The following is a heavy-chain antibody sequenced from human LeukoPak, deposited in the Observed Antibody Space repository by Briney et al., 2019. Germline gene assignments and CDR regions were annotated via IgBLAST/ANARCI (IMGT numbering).Heavy chain of an antibody. J-gene: IGHJ4*02. CDR1: GGSISSYY. V-gene: IGHV4-4*07. Sequence: SETLSLTCTVSGGSISSYYWSWIRQPAGKGLEWIGRIYTSGSTNYNPSLKSRVTMSVDTSKNQFSLKLSSVTAADTAVYYCASSGFDYGDYVADYWGQGTLVTVSS. CDR3: ASSGFDYGDYVADY. D-gene: IGHD4-17*01. CDR2: IYTSGST.